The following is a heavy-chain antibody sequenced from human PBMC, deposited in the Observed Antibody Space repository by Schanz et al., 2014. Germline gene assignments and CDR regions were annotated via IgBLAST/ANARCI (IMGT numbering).Heavy chain of an antibody. J-gene: IGHJ4*02. V-gene: IGHV3-13*01. CDR3: AKDPSYGDYDYYFDY. D-gene: IGHD3-16*01. CDR2: IGYLGDT. Sequence: EADLVESGGGLVQPGGSLRLSCAASGFTLSNSDMHWVRQGTGKGLEWVSTIGYLGDTYYPDSVKGRFTISRDNSKNTLYLQMNSLRAEDTAVYYCAKDPSYGDYDYYFDYWGQGTLVTVSS. CDR1: GFTLSNSD.